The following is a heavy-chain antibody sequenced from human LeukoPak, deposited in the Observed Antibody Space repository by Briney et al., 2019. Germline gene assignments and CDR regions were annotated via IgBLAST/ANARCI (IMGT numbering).Heavy chain of an antibody. Sequence: GESLKISCKGSGYSFTNYWIGWVRQMPGKGLEWTGIIYPDDSDTRYSPSFQGQVTISADKSISAAYLQWSSLKASDTAMYYCGRSVGYCSNGVCSVFDYWGQGTLVTVSS. CDR2: IYPDDSDT. CDR3: GRSVGYCSNGVCSVFDY. CDR1: GYSFTNYW. V-gene: IGHV5-51*01. D-gene: IGHD2-8*01. J-gene: IGHJ4*02.